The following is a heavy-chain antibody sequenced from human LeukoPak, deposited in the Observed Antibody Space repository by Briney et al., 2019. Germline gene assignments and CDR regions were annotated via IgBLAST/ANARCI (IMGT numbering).Heavy chain of an antibody. D-gene: IGHD2-2*01. J-gene: IGHJ4*02. CDR1: GFTVSDHY. Sequence: PGGSLRLSCAASGFTVSDHYMDWVRQAPGKGLEWVGRIKNKANSYTTEYAASVKGRFTVSREDSKNALYLQMNSLKTEDTAVYYCTREGRYCSSTSCYVCLDFWGQGTLVTVSS. CDR3: TREGRYCSSTSCYVCLDF. V-gene: IGHV3-72*01. CDR2: IKNKANSYTT.